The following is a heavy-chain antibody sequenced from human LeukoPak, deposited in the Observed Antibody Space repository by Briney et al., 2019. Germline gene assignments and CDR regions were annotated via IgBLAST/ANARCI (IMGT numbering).Heavy chain of an antibody. CDR2: INHSGST. CDR3: ARHRGLYSDYYFGY. D-gene: IGHD4-11*01. V-gene: IGHV4-34*01. Sequence: SETLSLTCAVYGGSFSGYYWSWIRQPPGKGLEWIGEINHSGSTNYNPSLKSRVTISVDTSKNQFYLKLSSVTAADTAVYYCARHRGLYSDYYFGYWGQGTLVTVSS. J-gene: IGHJ4*02. CDR1: GGSFSGYY.